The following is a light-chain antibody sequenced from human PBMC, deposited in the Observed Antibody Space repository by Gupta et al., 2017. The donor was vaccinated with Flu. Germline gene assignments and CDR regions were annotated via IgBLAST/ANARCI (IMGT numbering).Light chain of an antibody. J-gene: IGLJ2*01. CDR3: CSYAGDNTVV. V-gene: IGLV2-23*02. Sequence: GPNSDVGKFNLVSWYQQHPGKAPTLIIYEVPTWPSDIPTRFSGSKSGIPASLTISGLQAEDEADYYCCSYAGDNTVVFGGGTSLTVI. CDR1: NSDVGKFNL. CDR2: EVP.